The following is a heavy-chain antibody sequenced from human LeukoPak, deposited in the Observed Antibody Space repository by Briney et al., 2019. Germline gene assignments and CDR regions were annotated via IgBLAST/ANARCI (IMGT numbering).Heavy chain of an antibody. D-gene: IGHD5-24*01. Sequence: PSETLSLTCAVYGGSFSGYYWSWLRQPPGKGLEWIGEINHSGSTNYNPSLKCRVTISVDTSKNQFSLKLSSVTAADTAVYYCARRWLHRKGFDYWGQGTLVTVSS. V-gene: IGHV4-34*01. J-gene: IGHJ4*02. CDR2: INHSGST. CDR3: ARRWLHRKGFDY. CDR1: GGSFSGYY.